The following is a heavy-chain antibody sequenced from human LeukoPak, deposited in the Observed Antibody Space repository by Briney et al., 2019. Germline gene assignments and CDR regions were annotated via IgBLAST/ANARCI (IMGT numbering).Heavy chain of an antibody. CDR1: GSSLTELS. CDR3: ATGRTKWDLLNY. Sequence: GASVKVSRKVSGSSLTELSLHWVRQAPGPGLEWVGGLDPADGEMIYTQMFQGRITMAEDSSTDTAYMEMSSLRSDDAAVYYCATGRTKWDLLNYWGQGTLVTVSS. V-gene: IGHV1-24*01. D-gene: IGHD1-26*01. CDR2: LDPADGEM. J-gene: IGHJ4*02.